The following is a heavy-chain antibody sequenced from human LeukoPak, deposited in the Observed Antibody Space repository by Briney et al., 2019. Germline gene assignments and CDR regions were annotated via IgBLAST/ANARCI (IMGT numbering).Heavy chain of an antibody. CDR2: INHSGST. J-gene: IGHJ5*02. D-gene: IGHD1-26*01. CDR1: GGSFNGYY. Sequence: PSETLSLTCAVYGGSFNGYYWSWIRQPSGKGLEWIREINHSGSTNYNPSLKSRVTISVDTSKNQFSLKLSSVTAADTAVYYCARGPPGAPWGQGTLVTVSS. V-gene: IGHV4-34*01. CDR3: ARGPPGAP.